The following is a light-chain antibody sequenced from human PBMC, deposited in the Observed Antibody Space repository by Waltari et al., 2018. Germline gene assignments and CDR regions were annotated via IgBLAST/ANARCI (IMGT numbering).Light chain of an antibody. CDR1: QGISSY. Sequence: DIQLTQSTSFLSASVGDRITITCRASQGISSYLAWYQQKPGKAPKLLITAASALQSGVPSRFSGSGSGTEFTLTINILQPEDFATYYCQQLNTYPPTFGAGTNVEI. V-gene: IGKV1-9*01. CDR2: AAS. J-gene: IGKJ4*01. CDR3: QQLNTYPPT.